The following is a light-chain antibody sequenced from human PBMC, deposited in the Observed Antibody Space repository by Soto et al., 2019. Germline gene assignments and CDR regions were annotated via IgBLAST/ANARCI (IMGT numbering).Light chain of an antibody. J-gene: IGKJ2*01. CDR1: QTITNNN. CDR3: QQYGSPPYT. V-gene: IGKV3-20*01. CDR2: DAS. Sequence: EIVLTQSPGSLSLSPGKSGTLSCRASQTITNNNLAWYQQKPGQAPKLLIYDASNRGTGVPDRFSGSGSGTDFTLTISTLEPEDFAVYFCQQYGSPPYTFGQGTRLEIK.